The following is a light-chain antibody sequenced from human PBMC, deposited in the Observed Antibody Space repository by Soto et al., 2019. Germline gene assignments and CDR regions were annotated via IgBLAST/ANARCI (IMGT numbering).Light chain of an antibody. J-gene: IGKJ4*01. CDR3: QQYDSSRLT. V-gene: IGKV3-20*01. CDR1: QPIGFNS. Sequence: PGERATLSCRASQPIGFNSLAWYQQKPGQAPRLLIYGASNRATGIPDRFSGSGSGTHFTLTINRLEPEDSAVYYCQQYDSSRLTFGGGAKVEIK. CDR2: GAS.